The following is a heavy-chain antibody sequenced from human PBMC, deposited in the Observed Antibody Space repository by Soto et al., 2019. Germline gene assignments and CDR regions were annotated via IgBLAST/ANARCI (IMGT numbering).Heavy chain of an antibody. D-gene: IGHD3-3*01. CDR1: GFSFGSYA. CDR3: ARWSYLDY. V-gene: IGHV3-23*01. J-gene: IGHJ4*02. Sequence: PGGSLRLSCAASGFSFGSYALSWVRQAPGKGLEWVSTISGSDGKTFYADSVKGRFSISRDTSQSTLCLQMNSLRADDTAMYYCARWSYLDYWGQGTRVTVS. CDR2: ISGSDGKT.